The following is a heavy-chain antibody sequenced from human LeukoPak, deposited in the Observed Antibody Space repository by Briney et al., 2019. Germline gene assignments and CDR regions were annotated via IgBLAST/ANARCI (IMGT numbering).Heavy chain of an antibody. CDR3: ARCGGSYYVHMWFDP. CDR2: ISAYNGQT. CDR1: GYTFTTYG. J-gene: IGHJ5*02. D-gene: IGHD1-26*01. V-gene: IGHV1-18*01. Sequence: GASVKVSCKASGYTFTTYGISWVRQAPAQGLEWMGWISAYNGQTNHTHNLQGRVSMTIDTSTSTAYMELRSLRSDDTAVYYCARCGGSYYVHMWFDPWGQGTLVTVSS.